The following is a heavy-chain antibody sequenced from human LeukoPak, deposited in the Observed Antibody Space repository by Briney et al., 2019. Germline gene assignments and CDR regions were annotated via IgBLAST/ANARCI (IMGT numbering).Heavy chain of an antibody. CDR2: ISGDGGST. J-gene: IGHJ4*02. CDR1: GFTFSSYA. V-gene: IGHV3-43*02. D-gene: IGHD3-22*01. CDR3: AKAHTYYYDSSGYDY. Sequence: PGGSLRLSCAASGFTFSSYAMSWVRQAPGKGLEWVSLISGDGGSTYYADSVKGRFTISRDNSKNSLYLQMNSLRTEDTALYYCAKAHTYYYDSSGYDYWGQGTLVTVSS.